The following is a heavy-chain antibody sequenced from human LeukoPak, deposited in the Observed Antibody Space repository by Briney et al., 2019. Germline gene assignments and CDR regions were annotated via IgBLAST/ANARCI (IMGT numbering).Heavy chain of an antibody. V-gene: IGHV6-1*01. J-gene: IGHJ4*02. CDR2: TDDRSNWYN. Sequence: PSQTLSLTCAISGDSVSSNSVAWDWIRQSPSRRLEWLGGTDDRSNWYNDYVVSVKSRISINPDTSKNQFSHHLKSVTPEDTAVYFSARYMSSTKICDYWGEGTLVTVSS. CDR3: ARYMSSTKICDY. CDR1: GDSVSSNSVA. D-gene: IGHD1-1*01.